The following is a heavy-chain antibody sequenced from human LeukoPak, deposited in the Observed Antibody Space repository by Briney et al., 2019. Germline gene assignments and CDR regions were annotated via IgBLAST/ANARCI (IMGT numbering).Heavy chain of an antibody. D-gene: IGHD3-3*01. CDR2: ISSSSSTI. V-gene: IGHV3-48*01. Sequence: GGSPRLSCAASGFTFSSYSMNWVRQAPGKGLEWVSYISSSSSTIYCADSVKGRFTISRDNAKNSLYLQMNSLRAEDTAVYYCAVGLTGLRSNFDYWGQGTLVTVSS. J-gene: IGHJ4*02. CDR1: GFTFSSYS. CDR3: AVGLTGLRSNFDY.